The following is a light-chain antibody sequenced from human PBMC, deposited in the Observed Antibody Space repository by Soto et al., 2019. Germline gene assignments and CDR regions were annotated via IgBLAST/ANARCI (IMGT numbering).Light chain of an antibody. Sequence: QSALTQPASVSGSPGQSITISCTGTSSDVGAYNYVSWYQQHPGKAPKLMIYEVSNRPSGVSNRFSGSKSGNTASLTVSGLRAEDEADYHCSSYITGDTYVFGTGTKLTVL. CDR1: SSDVGAYNY. CDR2: EVS. V-gene: IGLV2-14*01. CDR3: SSYITGDTYV. J-gene: IGLJ1*01.